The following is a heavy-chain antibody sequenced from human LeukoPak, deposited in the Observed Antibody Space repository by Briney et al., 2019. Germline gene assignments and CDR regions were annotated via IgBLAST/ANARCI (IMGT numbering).Heavy chain of an antibody. CDR2: ISYDGSNK. D-gene: IGHD3-22*01. CDR1: GFTFSSYA. J-gene: IGHJ4*02. V-gene: IGHV3-30-3*01. Sequence: GGSLRLFCAASGFTFSSYAMHWVRQAPGKGLEWVAVISYDGSNKYYADSVKGRFTISRDNSKNTLYLQMNGLRADDTAVYYCARVGYYYDTSGYPCYFDFWGQGTLVTVSS. CDR3: ARVGYYYDTSGYPCYFDF.